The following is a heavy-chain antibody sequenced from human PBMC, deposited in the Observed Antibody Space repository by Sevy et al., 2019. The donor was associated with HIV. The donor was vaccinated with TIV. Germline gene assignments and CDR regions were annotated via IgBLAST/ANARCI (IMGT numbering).Heavy chain of an antibody. CDR2: ISYDGSNK. V-gene: IGHV3-30-3*01. J-gene: IGHJ4*02. CDR3: ARDGVNWGPRGYFDY. CDR1: GFTFSSYA. D-gene: IGHD7-27*01. Sequence: GESLKISCAASGFTFSSYAMHWVRQAPGKGLEWVAVISYDGSNKYYADSVKGRFTISRDNSKNTLYLQMNSLRAEDTAVYYCARDGVNWGPRGYFDYWGQRTLVTVSS.